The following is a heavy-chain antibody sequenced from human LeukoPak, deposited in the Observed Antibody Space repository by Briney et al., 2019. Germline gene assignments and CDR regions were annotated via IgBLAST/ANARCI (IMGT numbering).Heavy chain of an antibody. CDR1: PNTLSNYG. CDR2: ISPYHGIS. V-gene: IGHV1-18*01. D-gene: IGHD1-1*01. Sequence: ASVKVSCKASPNTLSNYGIIWVRQAPGQGLEWMGWISPYHGISNYAQKFQGRVTVTTDTSPTTAYMGLRSLRSDDTALYYCASLTGFDAFDIWGQGTMVTISS. CDR3: ASLTGFDAFDI. J-gene: IGHJ3*02.